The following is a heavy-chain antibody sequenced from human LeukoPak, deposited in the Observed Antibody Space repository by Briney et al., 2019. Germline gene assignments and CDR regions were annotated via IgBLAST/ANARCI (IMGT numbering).Heavy chain of an antibody. CDR2: IISSSSYI. D-gene: IGHD6-6*01. J-gene: IGHJ5*02. CDR3: AREQFHRSSNGNWFDP. CDR1: GFTFSSYS. V-gene: IGHV3-21*01. Sequence: GGSLRLSCAASGFTFSSYSMNWVRQAPGKGLEWVSSIISSSSYIYYSDSVKGRFTISRDNAKNSLYLQMNSLRAEDTAVYYCAREQFHRSSNGNWFDPWGQGTLVTVSS.